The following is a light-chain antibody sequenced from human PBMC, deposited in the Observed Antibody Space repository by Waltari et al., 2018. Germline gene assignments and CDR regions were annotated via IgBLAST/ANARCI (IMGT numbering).Light chain of an antibody. Sequence: DVKMTQSPSSLSASVGDRVTITCRASQSVSSLNWYHQKPGTSPKLLIYAASTLQGGVPSRCSGRGSVTAFTVTINSLQPEDSATYFSQQSTHFPYTFGQGTKLESK. V-gene: IGKV1-39*01. CDR1: QSVSS. CDR3: QQSTHFPYT. J-gene: IGKJ2*01. CDR2: AAS.